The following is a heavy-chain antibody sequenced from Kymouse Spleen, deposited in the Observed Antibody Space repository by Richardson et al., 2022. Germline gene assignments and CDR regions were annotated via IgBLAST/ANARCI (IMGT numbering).Heavy chain of an antibody. CDR3: ARKRIAAAENWFDP. V-gene: IGHV4-34*01. CDR1: GGSFSGYY. Sequence: QVQLQQWGAGLLKPSETLSLTCAVYGGSFSGYYWSWIRQPPGKGLEWIGEINHSGSTNYNPSLKSRVTISVDTSKNQFSLKLSSVTAADTAVYYCARKRIAAAENWFDPWGQGTLVTVSS. CDR2: INHSGST. J-gene: IGHJ5*02. D-gene: IGHD6-13*01.